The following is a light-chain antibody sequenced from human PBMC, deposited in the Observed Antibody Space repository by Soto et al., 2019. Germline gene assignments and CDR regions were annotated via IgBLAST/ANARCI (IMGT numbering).Light chain of an antibody. CDR2: AAS. J-gene: IGKJ5*01. CDR1: QSIAKY. V-gene: IGKV1-39*01. CDR3: QQSYSTPPT. Sequence: DIQMTQSPPSLSVSVGDRVTITCRASQSIAKYINRYQQKPGKAPKLLIHAASSLQSGVPSRFSGSGSGTDFTLSLNNLQPEDFAAYYCQQSYSTPPTFGQGTRLEIK.